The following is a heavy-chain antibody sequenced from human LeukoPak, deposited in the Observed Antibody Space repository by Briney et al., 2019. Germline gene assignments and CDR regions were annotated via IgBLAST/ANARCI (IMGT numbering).Heavy chain of an antibody. CDR1: GFTFSNYA. CDR2: IKHDGSEK. V-gene: IGHV3-7*01. CDR3: ARGGARRFDY. Sequence: PGGSLRLSCAASGFTFSNYAMSWVRQAPGKGLEWVANIKHDGSEKYCVDSVKGRFTISRDNAKNSLYLQMNSLRAEDTAVYYCARGGARRFDYWGQGTLVTVSS. J-gene: IGHJ4*02.